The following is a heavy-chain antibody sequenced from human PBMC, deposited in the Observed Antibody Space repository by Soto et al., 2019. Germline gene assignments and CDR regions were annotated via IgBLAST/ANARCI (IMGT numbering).Heavy chain of an antibody. J-gene: IGHJ6*02. CDR3: AKRVTSGVRSISYSFGVDG. CDR1: GVKFIKYA. D-gene: IGHD3-3*01. CDR2: ISGSGGST. V-gene: IGHV3-23*01. Sequence: PGGSLRLSGAASGVKFIKYAMNWVSTDRGKGLQWLSAISGSGGSTYYAGSVKGRFTISRDNSKNTLYLQMNSLRVEDTAVYYCAKRVTSGVRSISYSFGVDGWGQGTTVTGSS.